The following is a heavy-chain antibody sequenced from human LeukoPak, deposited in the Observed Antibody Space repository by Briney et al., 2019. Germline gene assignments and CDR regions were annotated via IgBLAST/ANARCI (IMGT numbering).Heavy chain of an antibody. CDR2: ISHDGSNK. D-gene: IGHD3-3*01. CDR1: GFTFSSYG. J-gene: IGHJ6*02. V-gene: IGHV3-30*18. Sequence: GRSLRLPCAASGFTFSSYGMHWVRQAPGKGLEWVAVISHDGSNKYYADSVKGRFTISRDNSKNTLYLQMNSLRAEDTAVYYCAKSYYDFWSGWDYYYGMDVWGQGTTVTVSS. CDR3: AKSYYDFWSGWDYYYGMDV.